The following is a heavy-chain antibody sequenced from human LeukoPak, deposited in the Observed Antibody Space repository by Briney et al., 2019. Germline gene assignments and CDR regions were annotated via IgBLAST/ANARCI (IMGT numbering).Heavy chain of an antibody. V-gene: IGHV1-69*06. Sequence: SVKVSCKASGYTFTSYYMHWVRQAPGQGLEWMGGIIPIFGTANYAQKFQGRVTITADKSTSTAYMELSSLRSEDTAVYYCARVSDTAMVEGGYYFDYWGQGTLVTVSS. CDR3: ARVSDTAMVEGGYYFDY. D-gene: IGHD5-18*01. CDR1: GYTFTSYY. CDR2: IIPIFGTA. J-gene: IGHJ4*02.